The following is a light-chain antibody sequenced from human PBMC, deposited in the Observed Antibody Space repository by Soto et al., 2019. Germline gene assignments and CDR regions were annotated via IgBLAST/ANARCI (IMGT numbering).Light chain of an antibody. V-gene: IGKV1-39*01. Sequence: DIQLTQSKSSLSVSFRDRVTFTWRASQSISSYLNWYQQKPGKAPKVLIYAASSLQSGVPSRFSGSGYGTDFTLTISSLQPEDFATYYCQQSYSIPWTFGQGTKVDIK. CDR3: QQSYSIPWT. CDR1: QSISSY. CDR2: AAS. J-gene: IGKJ1*01.